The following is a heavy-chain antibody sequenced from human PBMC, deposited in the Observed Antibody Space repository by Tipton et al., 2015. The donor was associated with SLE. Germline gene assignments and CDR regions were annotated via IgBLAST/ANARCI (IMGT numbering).Heavy chain of an antibody. D-gene: IGHD2-21*01. V-gene: IGHV4-59*11. Sequence: TLSLTCSVSGGSMSYHYWSWIRQPPGKGLEWIGYIYYTGSANYNPSLKSRVTMSVDTSKNQFSLKLSSVTAADTAVYYCARDFCGGDCSYAFDIWGQGTMVTVSS. J-gene: IGHJ3*02. CDR3: ARDFCGGDCSYAFDI. CDR1: GGSMSYHY. CDR2: IYYTGSA.